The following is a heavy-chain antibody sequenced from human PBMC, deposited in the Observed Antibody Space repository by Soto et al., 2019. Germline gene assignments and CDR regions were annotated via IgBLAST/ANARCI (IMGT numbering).Heavy chain of an antibody. CDR3: ARDRLHFPYYYYGMDV. J-gene: IGHJ6*02. D-gene: IGHD2-21*02. V-gene: IGHV4-34*01. CDR2: INHSGST. Sequence: SETLSLTCAVYGGSFSGYYWSWIRQPPGKGLEWIGEINHSGSTNYNPSLKSRVTISVDTSKNQFSLKLSSVTAADTAVYYCARDRLHFPYYYYGMDVWGQGTTVTVSS. CDR1: GGSFSGYY.